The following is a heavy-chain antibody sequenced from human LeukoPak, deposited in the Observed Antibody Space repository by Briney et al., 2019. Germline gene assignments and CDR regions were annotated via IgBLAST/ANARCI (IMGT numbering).Heavy chain of an antibody. Sequence: SETLSLTCAVYGGSFSRYYWSWIRQSPGKGLEWIAEIDHRGDTNYNPSVKSRVTISVDTSKNQFSLRVRSLSAADTAVYYCARGPTISEAGYFDFWGQGTLVTVSS. D-gene: IGHD2-15*01. J-gene: IGHJ4*03. V-gene: IGHV4-34*01. CDR1: GGSFSRYY. CDR2: IDHRGDT. CDR3: ARGPTISEAGYFDF.